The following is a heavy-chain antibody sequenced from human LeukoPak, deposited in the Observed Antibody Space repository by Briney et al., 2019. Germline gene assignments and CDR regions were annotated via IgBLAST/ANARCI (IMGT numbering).Heavy chain of an antibody. J-gene: IGHJ3*02. CDR1: GFTFSSYG. Sequence: PGGSPRLSCAASGFTFSSYGMHWVRQAPGKGLEGVEVISYDGTNKYYADSVKGRFIMSRDNSKNTLYPQMNSLRAEDTAVYYCAKDPSTVTTGVFDIWGQGTMVSVSS. CDR2: ISYDGTNK. D-gene: IGHD4-17*01. V-gene: IGHV3-30*18. CDR3: AKDPSTVTTGVFDI.